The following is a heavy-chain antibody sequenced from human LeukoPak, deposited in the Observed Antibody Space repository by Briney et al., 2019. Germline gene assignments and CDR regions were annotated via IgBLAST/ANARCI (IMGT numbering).Heavy chain of an antibody. V-gene: IGHV1-18*01. CDR1: GYTFTSYG. J-gene: IGHJ6*03. D-gene: IGHD4-17*01. CDR3: ARVRTLRGSYYYYMDV. Sequence: ASVKVSFKASGYTFTSYGISWVRQAPGQGLEWMGWISAYNGNTNYAQKLQGRVTMTTDTSTSTAYMELRSLRSDDTAVYYCARVRTLRGSYYYYMDVWGKGTTVTVSS. CDR2: ISAYNGNT.